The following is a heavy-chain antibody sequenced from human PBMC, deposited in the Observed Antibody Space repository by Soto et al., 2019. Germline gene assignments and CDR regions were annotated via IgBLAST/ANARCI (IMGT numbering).Heavy chain of an antibody. D-gene: IGHD3-9*01. V-gene: IGHV3-15*07. Sequence: GGSLRLSCAASGFSFSNAWMNWIRQAPGKGLEWVGRIKSKTDGGTTDYAAPVKGRFSISRDDSKNTLYLQMNSLKTEDTAVYYCTTDGGYYDLLTGYYTTAAFDFWGQGTLVTVSS. CDR2: IKSKTDGGTT. CDR1: GFSFSNAW. J-gene: IGHJ4*02. CDR3: TTDGGYYDLLTGYYTTAAFDF.